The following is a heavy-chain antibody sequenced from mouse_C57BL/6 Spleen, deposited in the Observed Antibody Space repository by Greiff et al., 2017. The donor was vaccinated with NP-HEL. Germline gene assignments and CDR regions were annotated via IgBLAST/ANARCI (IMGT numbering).Heavy chain of an antibody. V-gene: IGHV1-76*01. CDR1: GYTFTDYY. CDR3: ARAHLLWSYAMDY. CDR2: IYPGSGNT. J-gene: IGHJ4*01. D-gene: IGHD2-1*01. Sequence: VQLQQSGAELVRPGASVKLSCKASGYTFTDYYINWVKQRPGQGLEWIARIYPGSGNTYYNEKFKGKATLTAEKSSSTAYMQLSSLTSEDSAVYFCARAHLLWSYAMDYWGQGTSVTVSS.